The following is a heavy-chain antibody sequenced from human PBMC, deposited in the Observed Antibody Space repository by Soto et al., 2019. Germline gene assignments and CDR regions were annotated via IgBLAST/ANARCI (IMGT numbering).Heavy chain of an antibody. CDR1: GFTFSSYW. V-gene: IGHV3-74*01. J-gene: IGHJ4*02. D-gene: IGHD5-12*01. Sequence: GGSLRLSCAASGFTFSSYWMHWVRQAPGKGLVWVSRINSDGSSTSYADSVKGRFTISRDNSKNTLYLQMNSLRAEDTAVYYCAKGPVDIVATTDYYFDYWGQGTLVTVSS. CDR2: INSDGSST. CDR3: AKGPVDIVATTDYYFDY.